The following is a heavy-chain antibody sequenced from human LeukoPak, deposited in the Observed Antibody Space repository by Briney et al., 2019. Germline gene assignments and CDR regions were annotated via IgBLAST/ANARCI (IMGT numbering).Heavy chain of an antibody. J-gene: IGHJ6*03. D-gene: IGHD5-24*01. CDR2: ISGSGGHT. CDR1: GITFTSHA. Sequence: GSLRLSCAASGITFTSHAMSWVRQAPGKGLEWVSLISGSGGHTYYGDSVKGRFTISRDNSKSTLYLQMNSLRAEDTAVYYCAKGGVATMRDGYNYYYYYMEVWGRGTTVTVSS. CDR3: AKGGVATMRDGYNYYYYYMEV. V-gene: IGHV3-23*01.